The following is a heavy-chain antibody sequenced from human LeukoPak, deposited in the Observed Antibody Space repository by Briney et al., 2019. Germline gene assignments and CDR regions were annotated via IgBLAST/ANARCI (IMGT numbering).Heavy chain of an antibody. V-gene: IGHV3-21*01. Sequence: GGSLRLSCAASGFAFSSYAMNWVRQAPGKGLEWVSSITSTSSYIYYADSVKGRFTISRDNAKNLLYLQMNSLRAEDTAVYYCARDDGGYCSSTSCYLGWFDPWGQGTLVTVSS. CDR1: GFAFSSYA. CDR3: ARDDGGYCSSTSCYLGWFDP. D-gene: IGHD2-2*03. J-gene: IGHJ5*02. CDR2: ITSTSSYI.